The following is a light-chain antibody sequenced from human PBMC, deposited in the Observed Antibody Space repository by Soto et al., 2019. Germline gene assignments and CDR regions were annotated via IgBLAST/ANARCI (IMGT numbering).Light chain of an antibody. CDR1: QNIISW. J-gene: IGKJ2*01. Sequence: DIQMTQSPSTLSASVGDRVTITCRASQNIISWLAWYQQKPGKAPELLIYDASSLESGVPSRFSGSGSGTEFTLTISSLQPDDFATYYCQEYNSNFYTFGQGTKVDIK. V-gene: IGKV1-5*01. CDR3: QEYNSNFYT. CDR2: DAS.